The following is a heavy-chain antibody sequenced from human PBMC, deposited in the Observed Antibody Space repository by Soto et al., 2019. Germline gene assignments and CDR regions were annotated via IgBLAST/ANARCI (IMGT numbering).Heavy chain of an antibody. Sequence: QVQLQESGPGLVKPSGTLSLTCTVSGGSMSSSNWWNWVRQSPGKGLEWIGETHPSGRTNYSPSLKCRCTSSVDKSKSQFSLRLPAVTAADPAVYYCARAEATVLDSWGQGTLVTVSS. CDR1: GGSMSSSNW. D-gene: IGHD4-17*01. J-gene: IGHJ4*02. CDR2: THPSGRT. CDR3: ARAEATVLDS. V-gene: IGHV4-4*02.